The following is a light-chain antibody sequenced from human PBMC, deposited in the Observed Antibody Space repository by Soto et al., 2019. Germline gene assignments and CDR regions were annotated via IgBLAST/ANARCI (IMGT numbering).Light chain of an antibody. CDR3: QQRSNWPST. CDR2: DAS. J-gene: IGKJ4*01. CDR1: QSVSSY. V-gene: IGKV3-11*01. Sequence: EIVLTQSPATLSLSPGERATLSCRASQSVSSYLAWYQQKPGQAPRLLIYDASNRATGVPARFSGSGSGTDFAHTISSLEPEDFAISYCQQRSNWPSTFGGGTKVEIK.